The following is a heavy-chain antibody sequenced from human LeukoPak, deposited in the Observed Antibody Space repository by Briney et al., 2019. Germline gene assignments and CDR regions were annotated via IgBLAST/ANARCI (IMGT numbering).Heavy chain of an antibody. J-gene: IGHJ4*02. V-gene: IGHV3-23*01. D-gene: IGHD6-19*01. Sequence: PGGSLRLSCAASGFTFNNYGMRWVRQAPGKGLEWVSGIDPGGDSTYYADSVKRRFTISRDNSKNTLYVQMNSLRAEDTAVYYCAKDNKGLAVADHFDYWGQGTLVTVSS. CDR2: IDPGGDST. CDR1: GFTFNNYG. CDR3: AKDNKGLAVADHFDY.